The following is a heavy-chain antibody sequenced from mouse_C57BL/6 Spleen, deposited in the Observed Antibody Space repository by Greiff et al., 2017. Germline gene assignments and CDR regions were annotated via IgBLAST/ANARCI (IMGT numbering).Heavy chain of an antibody. CDR1: GYSITSGYY. CDR2: ISYDGSN. V-gene: IGHV3-6*01. Sequence: EVQLQESGPGLVKPSQSLSLTCSVTGYSITSGYYWNWIRQFPGNKLEWMGYISYDGSNNYNPSLKNRISITRDTSKNQFFLKLNSVTTEDTATYYCARDYSSSSYFDYWGQGTTLTVSS. D-gene: IGHD1-1*01. J-gene: IGHJ2*01. CDR3: ARDYSSSSYFDY.